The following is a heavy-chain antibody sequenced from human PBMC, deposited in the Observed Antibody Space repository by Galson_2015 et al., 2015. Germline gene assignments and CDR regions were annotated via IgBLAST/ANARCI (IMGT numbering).Heavy chain of an antibody. D-gene: IGHD6-13*01. Sequence: SLRLSCAASGFTFSSYAMHWVRQGPGKGLEWVASISYDVSKKYYADSVKGRFTISRDNPKNTVYSQMNSVRPEDTAVHYCARGESSSWYGYYFDYWGQGTLLTVSS. CDR3: ARGESSSWYGYYFDY. V-gene: IGHV3-30*03. CDR1: GFTFSSYA. CDR2: ISYDVSKK. J-gene: IGHJ4*02.